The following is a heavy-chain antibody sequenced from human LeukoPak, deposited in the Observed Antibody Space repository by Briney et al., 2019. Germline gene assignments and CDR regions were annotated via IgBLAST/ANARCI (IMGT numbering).Heavy chain of an antibody. J-gene: IGHJ4*02. CDR3: ARGYSSSSTTSFKRGKIDY. Sequence: VASVKVSCKASGYTFTGYYMHWVRQAPGQGLEWMGWINPNSGGTNYAQKFQGRVTMTRDTSISTAYMELSRLRSDDTAVYYCARGYSSSSTTSFKRGKIDYWGQGTLVTVSS. CDR1: GYTFTGYY. D-gene: IGHD6-13*01. CDR2: INPNSGGT. V-gene: IGHV1-2*02.